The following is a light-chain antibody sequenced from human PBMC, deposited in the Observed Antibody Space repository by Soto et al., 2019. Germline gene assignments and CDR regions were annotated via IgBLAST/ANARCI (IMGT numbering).Light chain of an antibody. J-gene: IGKJ5*01. V-gene: IGKV1-27*01. Sequence: DIRRTQSPCSLSVSVEDRVTITCLASQGISNYLAWYQQKPGKVPKLLIYAASTLQSGVPSRFSGSGSGTEFTLTISSLQPEDFATYYCQQLNSYPITFGQGTRLEI. CDR1: QGISNY. CDR2: AAS. CDR3: QQLNSYPIT.